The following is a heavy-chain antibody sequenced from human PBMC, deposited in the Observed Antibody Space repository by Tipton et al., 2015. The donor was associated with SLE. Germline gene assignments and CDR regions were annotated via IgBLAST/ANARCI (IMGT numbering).Heavy chain of an antibody. D-gene: IGHD4-11*01. J-gene: IGHJ2*01. V-gene: IGHV4-59*12. CDR1: GGSISKYY. CDR2: IYYSGSA. Sequence: TLSLTCIVSGGSISKYYWGWIRQPPGKGLEWIGSIYYSGSANYNPSLKRRVTISVDTSKNQFSLKLTSVTAADTAVYYCAREMDFRTSYYNNYVNWNFDLWGRGTLVTVSS. CDR3: AREMDFRTSYYNNYVNWNFDL.